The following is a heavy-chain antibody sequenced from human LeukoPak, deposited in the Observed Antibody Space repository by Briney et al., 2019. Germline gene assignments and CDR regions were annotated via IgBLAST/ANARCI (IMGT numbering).Heavy chain of an antibody. D-gene: IGHD4-17*01. V-gene: IGHV4-4*02. CDR2: IHHSGST. Sequence: PSGTLSLTCAVSGGSVSSSYWCNWVRQPPGKGLEWIGEIHHSGSTHYNPSLKSRVTISVDTTKNQFSLKLSSVTAADTAVYYCARESGALGDYVNPGAYYYMDVWGKGTTVTVSS. CDR3: ARESGALGDYVNPGAYYYMDV. CDR1: GGSVSSSYW. J-gene: IGHJ6*03.